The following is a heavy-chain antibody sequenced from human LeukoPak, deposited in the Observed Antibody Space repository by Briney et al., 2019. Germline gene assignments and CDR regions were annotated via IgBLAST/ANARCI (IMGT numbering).Heavy chain of an antibody. CDR2: IYYSGST. CDR1: GGSFSGYY. CDR3: ARVEGQWWFDY. V-gene: IGHV4-31*11. Sequence: PSETLSLTCAVYGGSFSGYYWSWIRQHPGKGLEWIGYIYYSGSTYYNPSLKSRVTISVDTSKNQFSLKLSSVTAADTAVYYCARVEGQWWFDYWGQGTLVTVSS. D-gene: IGHD2-15*01. J-gene: IGHJ4*02.